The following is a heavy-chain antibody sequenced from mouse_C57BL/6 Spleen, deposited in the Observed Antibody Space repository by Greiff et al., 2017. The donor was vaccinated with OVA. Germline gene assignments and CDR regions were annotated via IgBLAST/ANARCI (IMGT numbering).Heavy chain of an antibody. CDR1: GYAFSSYW. Sequence: QVQLQQSGAELVKPGASVKISCKASGYAFSSYWMNWVKQRPGKGLEWIGQIYPGDGDTNYNGKFKGKATLTADKSSSTAYMQLSSLTSEDSAVYFCARSSSGDPPEYWGQGTTLTVSS. CDR2: IYPGDGDT. CDR3: ARSSSGDPPEY. J-gene: IGHJ2*01. V-gene: IGHV1-80*01. D-gene: IGHD6-1*01.